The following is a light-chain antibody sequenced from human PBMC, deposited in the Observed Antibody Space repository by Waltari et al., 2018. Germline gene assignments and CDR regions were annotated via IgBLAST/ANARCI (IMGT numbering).Light chain of an antibody. CDR2: VNRDGSH. V-gene: IGLV4-69*01. CDR1: SGHSSNV. J-gene: IGLJ3*02. Sequence: QLVLTQSPSASASLGASVKLTCTLSSGHSSNVVAWLQQQPEKGPRYLMKVNRDGSHSQGDGIPDRCSGTSSGAERYLTISNLQSEDEADYYCQSGGHGTWVFGGGTKLTVL. CDR3: QSGGHGTWV.